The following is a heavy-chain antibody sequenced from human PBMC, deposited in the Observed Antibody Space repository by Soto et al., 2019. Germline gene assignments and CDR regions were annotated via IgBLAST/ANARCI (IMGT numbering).Heavy chain of an antibody. CDR1: GFTFSSYG. CDR2: ISYDGSNK. D-gene: IGHD3-3*01. J-gene: IGHJ6*03. CDR3: AKVLGDPYWSGYLHYYYYYMDV. Sequence: PGGSLRLSCAASGFTFSSYGMHWVRQAPGKGLEWVAVISYDGSNKYYADSVKGRFTISRDNSKNTLYLQMNSLRAEDTAVYYCAKVLGDPYWSGYLHYYYYYMDVWGKGTTVTVSS. V-gene: IGHV3-30*18.